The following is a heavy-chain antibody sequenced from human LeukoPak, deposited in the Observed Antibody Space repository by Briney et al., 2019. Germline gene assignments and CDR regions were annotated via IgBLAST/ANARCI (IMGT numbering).Heavy chain of an antibody. Sequence: PSETLSPTCTVSGVSISSYYWSWIRQPPGKGLEWIGYIYYPGTTNYNPSLKSRVTISVDTSKNQFSLKLSSVTAADTAVYYCARGGWRLDYWGQGTLVTVSS. CDR1: GVSISSYY. CDR3: ARGGWRLDY. J-gene: IGHJ4*02. D-gene: IGHD2-15*01. V-gene: IGHV4-59*01. CDR2: IYYPGTT.